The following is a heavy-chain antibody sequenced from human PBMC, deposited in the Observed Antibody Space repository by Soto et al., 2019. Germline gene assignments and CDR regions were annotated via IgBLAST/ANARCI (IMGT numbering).Heavy chain of an antibody. CDR2: INAGNGNT. Sequence: ASVKVSCKASGYTFPSYAMHWVRQAPGQRLEWMGWINAGNGNTKYSQKFQGRVTITRDTSASTAYMELSSLRSEDTAVYYCARESLTYSSSWGSWFDPWGQGPLVTVSS. CDR3: ARESLTYSSSWGSWFDP. V-gene: IGHV1-3*01. CDR1: GYTFPSYA. D-gene: IGHD6-13*01. J-gene: IGHJ5*02.